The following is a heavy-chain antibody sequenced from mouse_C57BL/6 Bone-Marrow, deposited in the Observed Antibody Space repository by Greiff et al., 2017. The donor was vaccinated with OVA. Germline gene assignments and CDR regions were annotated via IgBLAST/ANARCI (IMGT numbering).Heavy chain of an antibody. CDR2: INPNNGGT. V-gene: IGHV1-26*01. CDR3: ARGTVVRYFDV. J-gene: IGHJ1*03. CDR1: GYTFTDYY. Sequence: EVQLQQSGPELVKPGASVKISCKASGYTFTDYYMNWVKQSHGKSLEWIGDINPNNGGTSYNQKFKGKATLTVDKSSSTAYMELRSLTSEDSAVYYCARGTVVRYFDVWGTGTTVTVSS. D-gene: IGHD1-1*01.